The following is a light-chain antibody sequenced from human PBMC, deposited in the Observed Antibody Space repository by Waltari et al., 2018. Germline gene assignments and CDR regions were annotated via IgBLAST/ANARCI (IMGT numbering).Light chain of an antibody. V-gene: IGKV3-20*01. Sequence: EIVLTQSPGTVSLSPGDRATLSCRASQSLSVAYLAWYQQKSGQAPRLLIYGAMYRASDIPDRFSGSGSGTDFTLTISRLEPEDFAVYYCQQYDTSPATVGPGTKLEIK. CDR2: GAM. J-gene: IGKJ2*01. CDR1: QSLSVAY. CDR3: QQYDTSPAT.